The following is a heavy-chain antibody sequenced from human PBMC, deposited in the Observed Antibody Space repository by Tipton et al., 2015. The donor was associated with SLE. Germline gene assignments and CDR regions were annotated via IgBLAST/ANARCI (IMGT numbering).Heavy chain of an antibody. CDR3: AREGPWGGALDY. D-gene: IGHD7-27*01. CDR1: GGSISSYY. Sequence: LRLSCTVSGGSISSYYWSWIRQPPGKGLEWIGYIYYSGITNYNPSLKSRVTISVDTSKNQFSLKLSSVTAADTAVYYCAREGPWGGALDYWGQGTLVTVSS. CDR2: IYYSGIT. J-gene: IGHJ4*02. V-gene: IGHV4-59*01.